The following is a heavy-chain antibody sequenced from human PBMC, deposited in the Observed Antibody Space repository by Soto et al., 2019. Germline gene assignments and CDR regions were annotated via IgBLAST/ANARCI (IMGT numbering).Heavy chain of an antibody. V-gene: IGHV3-21*01. CDR1: GFTFSGSA. CDR3: ARDLALAGNY. CDR2: ITSSGSEV. J-gene: IGHJ4*02. Sequence: PGGSLRLSCAASGFTFSGSAMTWVRQAPGKWLEYVSSITSSGSEVFHAASVKGRFTMSRDNANNSLFLQMNSLRAEDTATYYCARDLALAGNYWGQGVLVTVSS. D-gene: IGHD6-19*01.